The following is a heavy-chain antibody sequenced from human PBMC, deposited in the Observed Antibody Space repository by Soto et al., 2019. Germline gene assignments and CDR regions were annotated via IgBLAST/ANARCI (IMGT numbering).Heavy chain of an antibody. D-gene: IGHD3-22*01. J-gene: IGHJ3*02. CDR1: GYSFTSYW. CDR3: ARGGYYDSSGYKDIAFDI. Sequence: GESLKISCKGSGYSFTSYWIGWVRQMPGKGLEWMGIIYPGDSDTRYSPSFQGQVTISADKSISTAYLQWSSLKASDTAMYYCARGGYYDSSGYKDIAFDIWGQGTMVTVSS. V-gene: IGHV5-51*01. CDR2: IYPGDSDT.